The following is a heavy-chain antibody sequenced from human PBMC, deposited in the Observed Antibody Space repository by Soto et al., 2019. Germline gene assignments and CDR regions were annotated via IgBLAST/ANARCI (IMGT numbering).Heavy chain of an antibody. V-gene: IGHV1-18*01. J-gene: IGHJ2*01. CDR3: ARDKPVVKLWYFDL. Sequence: QVQLVQSGAEVKKPGASVKVSCKASGYSFKSSGITWVRQAPGQGLEWMGWISAYNGNTDYAQNFQGRVTMTTDTSTNTDYMELRSLRSDDTAVYYCARDKPVVKLWYFDLWGRGTLVTVSS. D-gene: IGHD2-15*01. CDR1: GYSFKSSG. CDR2: ISAYNGNT.